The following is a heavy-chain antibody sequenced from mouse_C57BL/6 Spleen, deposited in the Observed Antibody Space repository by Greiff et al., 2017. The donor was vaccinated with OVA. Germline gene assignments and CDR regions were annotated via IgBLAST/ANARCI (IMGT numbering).Heavy chain of an antibody. V-gene: IGHV1-50*01. J-gene: IGHJ2*01. CDR2: IDPSDSYT. CDR1: GYTFTSYW. Sequence: QVQLQQPGAELVKPGASVKLSCKASGYTFTSYWMQWVKQRPGQGLEWIGEIDPSDSYTNYNQKFKGKATLTVDTSSSTAYMQLSSLTSEDSAAYYCARSLSYFDYWGQGTTLTVSS. CDR3: ARSLSYFDY.